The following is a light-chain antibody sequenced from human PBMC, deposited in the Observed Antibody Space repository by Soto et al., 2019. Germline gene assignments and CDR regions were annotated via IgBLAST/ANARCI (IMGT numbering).Light chain of an antibody. J-gene: IGKJ4*01. Sequence: EIVLTQSPATLSLSPGERATLSCRASQSVSSYLAWYQQKPGQAPRLLIYDASSRATGIPDRFSGSGSGTDFTLTISRLEPEDFAVYYCQQYGSSLGVTFGGGTKVEIK. CDR1: QSVSSY. CDR3: QQYGSSLGVT. V-gene: IGKV3-20*01. CDR2: DAS.